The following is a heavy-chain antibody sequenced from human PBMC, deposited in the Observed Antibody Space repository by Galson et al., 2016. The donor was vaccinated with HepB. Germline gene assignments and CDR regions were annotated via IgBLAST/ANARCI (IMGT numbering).Heavy chain of an antibody. D-gene: IGHD1-7*01. CDR2: IYSGGNT. CDR3: VRSSSFNWNYDYYFDY. Sequence: QAPGKGLEWVSVIYSGGNTFYTDSVKGRFTISRDNSKNTLYLQMNSLRVEDTAVYYCVRSSSFNWNYDYYFDYWGQGTLVTVSS. J-gene: IGHJ4*02. V-gene: IGHV3-53*01.